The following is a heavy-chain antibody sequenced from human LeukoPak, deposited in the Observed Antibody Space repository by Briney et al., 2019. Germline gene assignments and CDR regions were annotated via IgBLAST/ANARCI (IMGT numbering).Heavy chain of an antibody. CDR3: ARPSPGGATGAFDI. D-gene: IGHD1-14*01. V-gene: IGHV4-30-2*01. J-gene: IGHJ3*02. Sequence: SQTLSLTRTVSGGSISSGGYYWSWIRQPPGKGLEWIGYIYHSGSTYYNPSLKSRVTISVDRSKNQFSLKLSSVTAADTAVYYCARPSPGGATGAFDIWGQGTMVTVSS. CDR1: GGSISSGGYY. CDR2: IYHSGST.